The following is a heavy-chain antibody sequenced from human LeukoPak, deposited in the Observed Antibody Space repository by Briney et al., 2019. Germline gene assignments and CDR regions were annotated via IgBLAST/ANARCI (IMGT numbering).Heavy chain of an antibody. CDR3: AKDRATVTTKYYFDY. CDR1: GFTFDDYT. Sequence: GGSLRLSCAASGFTFDDYTMHWVRQAPGKGLEWVAVISYDGSNKYYADSVKGRFTISRDNSKNTLYLQMNSLRAEDTAVYYCAKDRATVTTKYYFDYWGQGTLVTVSS. D-gene: IGHD4-17*01. V-gene: IGHV3-30*18. CDR2: ISYDGSNK. J-gene: IGHJ4*02.